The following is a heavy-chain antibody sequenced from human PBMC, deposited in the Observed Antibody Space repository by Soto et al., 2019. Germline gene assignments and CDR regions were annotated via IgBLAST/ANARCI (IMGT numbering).Heavy chain of an antibody. D-gene: IGHD3-22*01. Sequence: QVQLVQSGAEVKKPGSSVKVSCKASGGTFSSYTISWVRQAPGQGLEWMGRIIPILGIAKYAQKFQGRVTITADKSTSTDYMELSSLRSEDTAVYYCARGLHYDSISLDDYWGQGTLVTVSS. V-gene: IGHV1-69*02. CDR3: ARGLHYDSISLDDY. CDR1: GGTFSSYT. CDR2: IIPILGIA. J-gene: IGHJ4*02.